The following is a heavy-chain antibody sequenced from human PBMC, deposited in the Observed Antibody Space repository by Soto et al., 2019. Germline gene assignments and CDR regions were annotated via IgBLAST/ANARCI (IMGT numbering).Heavy chain of an antibody. Sequence: PSETLSLTCTVSGGSVSSVSYRWAWIRQPPGKGLEYIGSIYYTGSTNYNPSLKSRVSISLDAPMNHFSLKMTSVTAADTAVYFCARGDYQNWFDPWGLGTLVTVSS. CDR3: ARGDYQNWFDP. J-gene: IGHJ5*02. V-gene: IGHV4-61*03. CDR2: IYYTGST. CDR1: GGSVSSVSYR. D-gene: IGHD3-10*01.